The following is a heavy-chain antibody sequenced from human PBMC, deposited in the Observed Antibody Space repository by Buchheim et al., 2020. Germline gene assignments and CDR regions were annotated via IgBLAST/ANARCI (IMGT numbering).Heavy chain of an antibody. V-gene: IGHV4-61*01. CDR3: ARENWRGKYYGTFDY. D-gene: IGHD1-26*01. Sequence: QVQLQESGPGLVKPSETLSLTCSVSGASVSSGSYYWIWIRQPPGKGLEYIGYIYNSGSTDYNPSLKGRVTISLDTSKNQLSLNLRSVTAADTAVYYCARENWRGKYYGTFDYWGQG. CDR2: IYNSGST. CDR1: GASVSSGSYY. J-gene: IGHJ4*02.